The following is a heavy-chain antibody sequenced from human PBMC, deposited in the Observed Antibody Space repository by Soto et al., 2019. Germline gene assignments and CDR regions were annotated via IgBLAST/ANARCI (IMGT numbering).Heavy chain of an antibody. CDR2: INAGNGNT. J-gene: IGHJ6*03. CDR1: GYTFTSYA. D-gene: IGHD3-3*01. CDR3: ARAEAGSYYDFWSGYPSAYMDV. V-gene: IGHV1-3*01. Sequence: GASVKVSCKASGYTFTSYAMHWVRQAPGQRLEWMGWINAGNGNTKYSQKFQGRVTITRDTSASTAYMELSSLRSEDTAVYYCARAEAGSYYDFWSGYPSAYMDVWGKGTTVTVSS.